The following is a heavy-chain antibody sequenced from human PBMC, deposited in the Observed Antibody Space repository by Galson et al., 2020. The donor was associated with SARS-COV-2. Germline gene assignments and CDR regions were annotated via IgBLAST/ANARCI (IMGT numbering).Heavy chain of an antibody. V-gene: IGHV5-51*01. CDR1: GYFFTSNW. J-gene: IGHJ4*02. CDR3: AMSPQLLPATD. Sequence: GESLKIYCKGSGYFFTSNWIGWVRPVPGKGLEWMGIIYPADSDTRYSPSFQGHVTISADKSINTAYLQWSSLKASDTAMYYCAMSPQLLPATDLGQGTLVTVSS. CDR2: IYPADSDT. D-gene: IGHD2-2*01.